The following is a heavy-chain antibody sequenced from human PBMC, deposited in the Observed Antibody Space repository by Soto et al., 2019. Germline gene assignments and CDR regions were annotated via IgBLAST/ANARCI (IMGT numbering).Heavy chain of an antibody. V-gene: IGHV4-59*01. CDR1: GGFISSYY. Sequence: SETLSLTCTVSGGFISSYYWSWIRQPPGKGLEWIGYIYYSGSTNYNPSLKSRVTISVDTSKNQFSLKLSSVTAADTAVYYCARVGSSWYPRWDYYYYGMDVWGQGTTVTVS. CDR2: IYYSGST. D-gene: IGHD6-13*01. CDR3: ARVGSSWYPRWDYYYYGMDV. J-gene: IGHJ6*02.